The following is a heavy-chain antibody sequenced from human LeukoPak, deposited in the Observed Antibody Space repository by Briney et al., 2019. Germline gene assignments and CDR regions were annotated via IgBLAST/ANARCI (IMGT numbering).Heavy chain of an antibody. CDR1: GFTFSSYA. CDR3: AKAHSSGWSTFDC. Sequence: GRSLRLSCAASGFTFSSYAIHWVRQAPGKGLEWVAVISYDGSNKYYADSVKGRFTTSRDNSKNTLYLQMNSLRAEDTAVYYCAKAHSSGWSTFDCWGQGTLVTASS. CDR2: ISYDGSNK. J-gene: IGHJ4*02. V-gene: IGHV3-30*04. D-gene: IGHD6-19*01.